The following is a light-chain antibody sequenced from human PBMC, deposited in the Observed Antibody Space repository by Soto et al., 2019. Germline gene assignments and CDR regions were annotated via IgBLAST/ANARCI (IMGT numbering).Light chain of an antibody. CDR2: DAS. CDR3: QQYNSYPWT. Sequence: DIQMTQSPSTLPASLGDRVTITCRASQSISSWLAWYQQKPGKAPKLLIYDASSLESGVPSRFRGSGSGTEFTLTISGLQPDDFETYYCQQYNSYPWTFGQGTKVDIK. V-gene: IGKV1-5*01. J-gene: IGKJ1*01. CDR1: QSISSW.